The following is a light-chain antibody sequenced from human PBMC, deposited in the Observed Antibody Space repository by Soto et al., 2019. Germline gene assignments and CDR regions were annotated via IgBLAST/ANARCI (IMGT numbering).Light chain of an antibody. V-gene: IGLV1-47*01. CDR3: AAWADSLSGWV. CDR1: SSNIGSNY. J-gene: IGLJ3*02. CDR2: RNT. Sequence: QSVLTQPPSASGTPGQRVTISCSGSSSNIGSNYVYWYHQLPGTAPKLLIYRNTQRPSGVPDRFAGSKSGTSASLAISGLRSEDEADYYCAAWADSLSGWVFVGGTKLTVL.